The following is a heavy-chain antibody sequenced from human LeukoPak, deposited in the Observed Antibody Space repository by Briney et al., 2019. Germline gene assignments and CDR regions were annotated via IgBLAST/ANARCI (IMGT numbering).Heavy chain of an antibody. J-gene: IGHJ4*02. CDR2: INPNSGVT. CDR1: GYTFNGYY. D-gene: IGHD4-23*01. Sequence: GASVKVSCKASGYTFNGYYMHWVRQAPGQGLEWMGWINPNSGVTNYAQKFQGRVTMTRDTSISTAYMELSSLRSDDTAVYYCARDLFTLYGGNSGFHFDYWGQGALVTVPS. V-gene: IGHV1-2*02. CDR3: ARDLFTLYGGNSGFHFDY.